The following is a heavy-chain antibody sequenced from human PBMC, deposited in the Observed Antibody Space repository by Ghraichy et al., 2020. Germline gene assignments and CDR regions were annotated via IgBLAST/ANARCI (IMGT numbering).Heavy chain of an antibody. CDR3: AAWYNWNYGSTK. CDR1: GFTFTSSA. Sequence: SVKVSCKASGFTFTSSAVQWVRQARGQRLEWIGWIVVGSGNTNYAQKFQERVTITRDMSTSTAYMELSSLRSEDTAVYYCAAWYNWNYGSTKWGQGTLVTVSS. J-gene: IGHJ4*02. D-gene: IGHD1-7*01. V-gene: IGHV1-58*01. CDR2: IVVGSGNT.